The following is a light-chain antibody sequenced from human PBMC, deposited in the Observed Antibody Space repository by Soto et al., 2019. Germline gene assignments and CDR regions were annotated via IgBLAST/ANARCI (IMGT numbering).Light chain of an antibody. V-gene: IGLV2-8*01. CDR2: EVT. CDR1: ISDVGYYDY. CDR3: SSYAGSHNFV. Sequence: QSVLTQPPSASGFPGQSVTISCTGTISDVGYYDYVSWYQQHPGKAPKLVIYEVTKRPSGVPDRVSASKSGNTASLTVSGLRAEDEADYYCSSYAGSHNFVFGSGTKVTVL. J-gene: IGLJ1*01.